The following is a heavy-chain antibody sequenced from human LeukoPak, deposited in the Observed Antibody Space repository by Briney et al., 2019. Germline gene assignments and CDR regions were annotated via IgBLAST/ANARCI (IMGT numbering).Heavy chain of an antibody. CDR3: ARDLDYVWGSFPGMDV. J-gene: IGHJ6*02. CDR1: GFAFSSYG. V-gene: IGHV3-33*01. CDR2: IWYDGSNK. Sequence: GGSLRLSCAASGFAFSSYGMHWVRQAPGKGLEWVAVIWYDGSNKFYADSVKGRFTISRDNSKNTLYLQMNSLRAEDTAVYYCARDLDYVWGSFPGMDVWGQGTTVTVSS. D-gene: IGHD3-16*01.